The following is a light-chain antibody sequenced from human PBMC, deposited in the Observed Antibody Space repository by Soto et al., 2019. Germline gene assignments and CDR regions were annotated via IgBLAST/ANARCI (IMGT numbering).Light chain of an antibody. J-gene: IGLJ2*01. Sequence: QSALTQPASVSGSPGQSITISCTGSSSDVGGYNYVSWYQQHPGKAPKLLIYEVSNRPSGVSNRFSGSKSGNTASLTISGLQAEDEADYHCSSYARSHTLEVFGGGTKLTVL. CDR2: EVS. CDR3: SSYARSHTLEV. V-gene: IGLV2-14*01. CDR1: SSDVGGYNY.